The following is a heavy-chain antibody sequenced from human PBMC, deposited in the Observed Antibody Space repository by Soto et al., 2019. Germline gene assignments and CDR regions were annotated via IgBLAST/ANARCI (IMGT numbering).Heavy chain of an antibody. CDR1: GYSFTSYW. Sequence: GESLKISCKGSGYSFTSYWISWVRQMPGKGLEWMGRIDPSDSYTNYSPSFQGHVTISADKSISTAYLQWSSLKASDTAMYYCASHYDFWSGYYYYYGMDVWGQGTTVTVSS. J-gene: IGHJ6*02. D-gene: IGHD3-3*01. CDR2: IDPSDSYT. CDR3: ASHYDFWSGYYYYYGMDV. V-gene: IGHV5-10-1*01.